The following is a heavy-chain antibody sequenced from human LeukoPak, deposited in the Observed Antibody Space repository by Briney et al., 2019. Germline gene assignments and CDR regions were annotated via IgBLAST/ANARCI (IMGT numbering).Heavy chain of an antibody. Sequence: GASVKVSCKASGYSFTGYYMHWVRQAPGQGLEWMGWINPHSGDTGYAQKFQGRVTMTRDMSITTTYMELTRLRSDDTAFYYCARWDGYSSSPDYWGQGSLATVSS. CDR2: INPHSGDT. CDR1: GYSFTGYY. V-gene: IGHV1-2*02. CDR3: ARWDGYSSSPDY. J-gene: IGHJ4*02. D-gene: IGHD6-13*01.